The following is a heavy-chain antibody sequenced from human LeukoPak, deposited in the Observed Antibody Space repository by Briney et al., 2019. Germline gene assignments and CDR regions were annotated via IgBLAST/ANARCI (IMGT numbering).Heavy chain of an antibody. J-gene: IGHJ4*02. CDR3: ARDLAVAGSFDY. D-gene: IGHD6-19*01. CDR1: GFTLSNYN. CDR2: MSSSSSTI. Sequence: PGGSLRLSCAASGFTLSNYNMNWVRQAPGKGLGWVSYMSSSSSTIYYADSVEGRFTISRDNAKNSLYLQMSSLRDEDTAVYYCARDLAVAGSFDYWGQGTLVTVSS. V-gene: IGHV3-48*02.